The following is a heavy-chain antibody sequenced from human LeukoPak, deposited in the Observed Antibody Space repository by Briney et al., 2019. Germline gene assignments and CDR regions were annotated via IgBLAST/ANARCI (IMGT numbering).Heavy chain of an antibody. CDR3: ASADSSGYHDY. V-gene: IGHV3-53*01. D-gene: IGHD3-22*01. CDR1: GFTVSTNY. J-gene: IGHJ4*02. Sequence: PGGSLRLSCAASGFTVSTNYMTWVRQAPGKGLEWVSVIYSGDSTYYADSVKRRFTISRDNSKNTLYLQMNSLRADDTAVYYCASADSSGYHDYWGQGTLVTVSS. CDR2: IYSGDST.